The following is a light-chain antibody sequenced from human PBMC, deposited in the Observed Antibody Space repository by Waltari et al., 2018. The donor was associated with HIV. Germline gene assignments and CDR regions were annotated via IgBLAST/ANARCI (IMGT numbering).Light chain of an antibody. CDR2: AAT. CDR3: QETYSTPKEYS. J-gene: IGKJ2*03. V-gene: IGKV1-39*01. Sequence: DIQMTQSPSSLSASVGDRVTITCRASQSISTYLNWYQQKPGKAPKLLIYAATNVHSGVTSTFSARGSGTEFTLTISSLQPEEFAIYYCQETYSTPKEYSFGQGTKLKIK. CDR1: QSISTY.